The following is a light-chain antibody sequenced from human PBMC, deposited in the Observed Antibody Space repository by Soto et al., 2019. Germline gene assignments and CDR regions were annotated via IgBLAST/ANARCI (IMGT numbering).Light chain of an antibody. Sequence: EIVMTQSPATLSVSPGERATLSCRASQSVSSNLAWYQQKPGQAPRLLIYGASTRATGIPARFSGSGSGTEFTLTISSLKSEEFAVYYRQQYNNWPSFGQGTKVDIK. J-gene: IGKJ1*01. CDR3: QQYNNWPS. CDR1: QSVSSN. CDR2: GAS. V-gene: IGKV3-15*01.